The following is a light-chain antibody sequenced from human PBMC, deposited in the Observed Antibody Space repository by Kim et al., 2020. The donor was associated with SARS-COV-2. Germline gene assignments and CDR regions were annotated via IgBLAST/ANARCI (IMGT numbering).Light chain of an antibody. CDR2: KVS. CDR1: QSLVHSDGNTY. CDR3: MQGTHWPYN. Sequence: DVVMTQSPLSLPVTLGQPASISCRSSQSLVHSDGNTYLNWFQQRPGQSPRRLLYKVSNRDSGVPDRFSGSGSGTDFTLKISRVEDGDGGGYYGMQGTHWPYNVGQGKKREIK. J-gene: IGKJ2*01. V-gene: IGKV2-30*02.